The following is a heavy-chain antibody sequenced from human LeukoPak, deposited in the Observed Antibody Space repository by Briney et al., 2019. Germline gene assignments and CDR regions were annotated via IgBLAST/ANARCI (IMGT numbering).Heavy chain of an antibody. CDR2: ISSSSSYI. V-gene: IGHV3-21*04. CDR1: GFTFSSYS. CDR3: AKGYFDWLLLFDY. D-gene: IGHD3-9*01. J-gene: IGHJ4*02. Sequence: GGSLRLSCAASGFTFSSYSMNWVRQAPGKGLEWVSSISSSSSYIYYADSVKGRFTISRDNSKNTLYLQMNSLRAEDTAVYYCAKGYFDWLLLFDYWGQGTLVTVSS.